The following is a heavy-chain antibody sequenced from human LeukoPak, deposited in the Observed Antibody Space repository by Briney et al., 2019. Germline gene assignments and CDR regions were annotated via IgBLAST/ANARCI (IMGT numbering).Heavy chain of an antibody. CDR1: GGSVSSGSYY. V-gene: IGHV4-61*01. Sequence: KTSETLSLTCTVSGGSVSSGSYYWTWIRQPPGRGLEWIAYIYYTGSTIYNPSLKSRVSLSLDMSKNQFSLKLRSVTAADTAVYYCASPGPEYGDYAYAYWGPGALVTASS. CDR3: ASPGPEYGDYAYAY. CDR2: IYYTGST. J-gene: IGHJ4*02. D-gene: IGHD4-17*01.